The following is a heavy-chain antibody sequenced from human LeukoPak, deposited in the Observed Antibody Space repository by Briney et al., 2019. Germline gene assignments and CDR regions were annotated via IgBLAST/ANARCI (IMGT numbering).Heavy chain of an antibody. V-gene: IGHV3-74*01. CDR3: AREIGYSDYFGTGGYFDY. Sequence: PGGSLRLSCAASGFTFSSYWMHWVRQAPGKGLVGVSRMNSDGSSTNYADSVKGRFTISRDNAKNTLYLQMNSLRAEDTAVYYCAREIGYSDYFGTGGYFDYWGQGTLVTVSS. J-gene: IGHJ4*02. CDR1: GFTFSSYW. D-gene: IGHD4-11*01. CDR2: MNSDGSST.